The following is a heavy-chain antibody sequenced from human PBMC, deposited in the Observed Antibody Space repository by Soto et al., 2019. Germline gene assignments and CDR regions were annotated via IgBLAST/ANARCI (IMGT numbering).Heavy chain of an antibody. CDR1: SFTVSNVG. Sequence: EVPLVESGGGLVKPGGSLRLSCAVSSFTVSNVGMNWVRQAPGKGLKWVGHVESKADGGTVKYASPVKGRFTISRDDSTNNLFLQMTSLQSEDTALYYCTTDSGFDQGFDFWGQGALVTVSS. J-gene: IGHJ4*02. V-gene: IGHV3-15*07. CDR3: TTDSGFDQGFDF. D-gene: IGHD5-12*01. CDR2: VESKADGGTV.